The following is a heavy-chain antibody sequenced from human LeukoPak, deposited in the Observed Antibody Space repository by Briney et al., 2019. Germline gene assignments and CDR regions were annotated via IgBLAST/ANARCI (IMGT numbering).Heavy chain of an antibody. V-gene: IGHV4-4*02. D-gene: IGHD1-26*01. J-gene: IGHJ6*02. Sequence: PSGTLSLTCAVSGGSISSSNWWSWVRQPPGKGLEWVGEIYHSGSTNYNPSLKSRVTISVDKSKNQFSLKLSPVTAADTAVYYCARGLVGATYYYYYGMDVWGQGTTVTVSS. CDR1: GGSISSSNW. CDR2: IYHSGST. CDR3: ARGLVGATYYYYYGMDV.